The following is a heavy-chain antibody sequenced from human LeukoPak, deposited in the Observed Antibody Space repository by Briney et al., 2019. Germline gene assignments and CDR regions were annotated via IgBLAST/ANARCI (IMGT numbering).Heavy chain of an antibody. J-gene: IGHJ4*02. V-gene: IGHV1-46*01. CDR3: ARDRLAASWYAFDY. CDR2: INPSGGGT. Sequence: GASVKVSCKASGSTFTSYYMHWVRQAPGQGLGWMGIINPSGGGTSYARKFQGRVTMTRDTSTSTLYMELSGLTSEDTAVYYCARDRLAASWYAFDYWGQGTLVTVSS. CDR1: GSTFTSYY. D-gene: IGHD6-13*01.